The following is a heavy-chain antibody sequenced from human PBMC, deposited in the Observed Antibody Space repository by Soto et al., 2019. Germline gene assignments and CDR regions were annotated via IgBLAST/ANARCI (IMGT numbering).Heavy chain of an antibody. J-gene: IGHJ4*02. CDR3: AREAYSGYDHPNEFDY. V-gene: IGHV1-69*04. CDR1: GGTFSSYT. Sequence: ASVKVSCKASGGTFSSYTISWVRQAPGQGLEWMGRIIPILGIANYAQKFQGRVTITADKSTSTAYMELSSLRSEDTAVYYCAREAYSGYDHPNEFDYWGQGTLVTVSS. D-gene: IGHD5-12*01. CDR2: IIPILGIA.